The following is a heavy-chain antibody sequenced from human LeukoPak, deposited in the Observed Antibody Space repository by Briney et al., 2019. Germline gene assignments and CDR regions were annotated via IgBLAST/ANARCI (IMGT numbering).Heavy chain of an antibody. CDR3: ARAGYDFWSGEFDP. Sequence: SETLSLTCTVSGGSISSGDYYWSWIRQPPGKGLEWIGYIYYSGSTYYNPSLKSRVTISVDTSKNQFSLKLSSVTAADTAVYYYARAGYDFWSGEFDPWGQGTLVTVSS. J-gene: IGHJ5*02. V-gene: IGHV4-30-4*01. D-gene: IGHD3-3*01. CDR2: IYYSGST. CDR1: GGSISSGDYY.